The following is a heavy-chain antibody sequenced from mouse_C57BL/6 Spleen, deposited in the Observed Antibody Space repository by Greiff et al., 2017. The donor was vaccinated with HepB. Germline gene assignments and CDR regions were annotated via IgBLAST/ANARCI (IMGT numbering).Heavy chain of an antibody. D-gene: IGHD2-4*01. CDR1: GFTFSDYG. V-gene: IGHV5-17*01. J-gene: IGHJ3*01. CDR3: ARSYYYYHFAY. Sequence: EVQLVESGGGLVKPGGSLKLSCAASGFTFSDYGMHWVRQAPEKGLEWVAYISSGSSTIYYADTVKGRFTISRDNAKNTLFLQMTSLRSEDTAMYYCARSYYYYHFAYWGQGTLVTVSA. CDR2: ISSGSSTI.